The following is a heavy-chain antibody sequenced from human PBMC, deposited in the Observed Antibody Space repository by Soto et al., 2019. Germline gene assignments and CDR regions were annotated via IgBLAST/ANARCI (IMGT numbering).Heavy chain of an antibody. V-gene: IGHV3-13*01. J-gene: IGHJ4*02. CDR1: GFTFSSYD. Sequence: GGSLRLSCAASGFTFSSYDMHWVRQATGKGLEWVSAIGTAGDTYYPGSVKGRFTISRENAKNTLYLQMNSLRAEDTAVYYCAKDGFKGELPTMDGYWGQGTLVTVSS. CDR3: AKDGFKGELPTMDGY. D-gene: IGHD3-16*01. CDR2: IGTAGDT.